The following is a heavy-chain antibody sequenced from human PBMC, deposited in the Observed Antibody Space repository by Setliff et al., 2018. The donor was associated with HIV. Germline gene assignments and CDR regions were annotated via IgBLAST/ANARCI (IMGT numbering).Heavy chain of an antibody. CDR2: IYHSGST. Sequence: PSETLSLTCTVSGGSISSYYWSWIRQSPGRGLEWIGSIYHSGSTYYNPSLKSRVTISVDTSKNQFSLKLSSVTAADTAVYYCATYADRESNRFDPWGQGILVTVSS. J-gene: IGHJ5*02. CDR3: ATYADRESNRFDP. D-gene: IGHD3-10*01. CDR1: GGSISSYY. V-gene: IGHV4-59*05.